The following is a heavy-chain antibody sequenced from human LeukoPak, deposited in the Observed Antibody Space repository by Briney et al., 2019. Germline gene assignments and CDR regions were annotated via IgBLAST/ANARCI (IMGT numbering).Heavy chain of an antibody. D-gene: IGHD4-23*01. CDR2: ISTHNGDT. V-gene: IGHV1-18*01. Sequence: GASVKVSCMASGYTFTNYGISWVRQAPGQGLEWMAWISTHNGDTKYAQKFQDRVTMTTDTSTSTVYMELRSLKSDDTAFYYCATDTTGGSYCDYWGQETLVSVSS. CDR1: GYTFTNYG. CDR3: ATDTTGGSYCDY. J-gene: IGHJ4*02.